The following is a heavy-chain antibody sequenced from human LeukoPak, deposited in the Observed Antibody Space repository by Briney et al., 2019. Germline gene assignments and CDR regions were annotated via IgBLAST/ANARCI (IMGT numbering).Heavy chain of an antibody. D-gene: IGHD6-19*01. Sequence: GGSLRLSCAASGFTFDDYAMHWVRQAPGKGLEWVSGISWNSGSIGYADSVKGRFTISRDNAKNSLYLQMNSLRAEDTALYYCAKAMAGQFDYWGQGTLVTVSS. CDR3: AKAMAGQFDY. V-gene: IGHV3-9*01. J-gene: IGHJ4*02. CDR2: ISWNSGSI. CDR1: GFTFDDYA.